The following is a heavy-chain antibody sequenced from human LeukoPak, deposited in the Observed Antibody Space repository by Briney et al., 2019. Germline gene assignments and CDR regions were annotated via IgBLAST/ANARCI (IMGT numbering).Heavy chain of an antibody. Sequence: GGSLRLSCAASGFTFSSYSMNWVRQAPGKGLEWVSSISSSSSYIYYADSVKGRFTISRDNAKNSLYLQMNSLRAEDTAVYYCARTDYGDYGPFDYWGQGTLVTVSS. CDR3: ARTDYGDYGPFDY. J-gene: IGHJ4*02. CDR1: GFTFSSYS. CDR2: ISSSSSYI. V-gene: IGHV3-21*01. D-gene: IGHD4-17*01.